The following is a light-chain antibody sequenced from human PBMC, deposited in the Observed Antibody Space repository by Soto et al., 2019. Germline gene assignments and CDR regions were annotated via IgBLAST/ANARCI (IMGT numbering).Light chain of an antibody. CDR1: ISNIGTNY. CDR2: RDN. CDR3: AAGENPVRSNV. Sequence: QSVLTQPPSVSGTPGQRVTISCSGGISNIGTNYVHWFQQLPGTAPKVLSNRDNQRPSGVPDRFSGSKSGTSASLAISGLGSEDEAEYNCAAGENPVRSNVFGTGTKLTSL. J-gene: IGLJ1*01. V-gene: IGLV1-47*01.